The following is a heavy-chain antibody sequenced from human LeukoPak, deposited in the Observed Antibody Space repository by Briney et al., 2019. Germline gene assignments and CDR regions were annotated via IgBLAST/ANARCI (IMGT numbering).Heavy chain of an antibody. CDR2: ISYDGCNK. D-gene: IGHD2-15*01. CDR3: ARARPCRGGSSSPPRRNWFDP. CDR1: GFTFSSYA. Sequence: PGGSLTLSCAASGFTFSSYAMHWVRQAPGTGLEWVAVISYDGCNKDYADSVKGRFTIPRDNSKNTLYLQMNSLRSEDPAVYYCARARPCRGGSSSPPRRNWFDPWGQGTLVTVSS. J-gene: IGHJ5*02. V-gene: IGHV3-30-3*01.